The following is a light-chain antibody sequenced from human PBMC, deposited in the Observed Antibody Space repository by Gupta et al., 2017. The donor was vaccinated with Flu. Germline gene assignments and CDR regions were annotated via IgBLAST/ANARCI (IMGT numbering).Light chain of an antibody. Sequence: QSVLPHPPSASGTPGHRVTLSRSGSSSNIGSNTVYWYQQLPGTAPKLLIYSNNQRPSRVPDRFSGSKSGTSASLAISGLQSEDEADYYCAAWDDSLNGWVFGGGTKLTVL. V-gene: IGLV1-44*01. CDR2: SNN. J-gene: IGLJ3*02. CDR1: SSNIGSNT. CDR3: AAWDDSLNGWV.